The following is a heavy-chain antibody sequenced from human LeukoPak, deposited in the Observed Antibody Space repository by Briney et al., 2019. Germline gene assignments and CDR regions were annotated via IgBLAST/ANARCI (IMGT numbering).Heavy chain of an antibody. D-gene: IGHD3-22*01. CDR3: ARMSYYDRRGDNWFDP. CDR1: GGTFSSYA. J-gene: IGHJ5*02. CDR2: MNPNSGNT. V-gene: IGHV1-8*02. Sequence: ASVKVSCKASGGTFSSYAISWVRQAPGQGLEWMGWMNPNSGNTGYAQKFQGRVTMTRDTSISTAYMELSSLRSEDTAVYYCARMSYYDRRGDNWFDPWGQGTLVIASS.